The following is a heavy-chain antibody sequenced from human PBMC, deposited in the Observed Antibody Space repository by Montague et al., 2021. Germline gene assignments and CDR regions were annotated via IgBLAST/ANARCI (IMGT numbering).Heavy chain of an antibody. V-gene: IGHV3-23*01. CDR2: ISGGGDNT. CDR1: RFTFPYYA. Sequence: SLRLSCAASRFTFPYYAMRWVRQSPGKGLEWVSGISGGGDNTNYADSVKGRFLISRDNSKKMLYLQMNNLGVDDTAIYYCSQGGPYRGQCSGGYCYSPTDAWGQGTMVTVFS. CDR3: SQGGPYRGQCSGGYCYSPTDA. D-gene: IGHD2-8*02. J-gene: IGHJ5*02.